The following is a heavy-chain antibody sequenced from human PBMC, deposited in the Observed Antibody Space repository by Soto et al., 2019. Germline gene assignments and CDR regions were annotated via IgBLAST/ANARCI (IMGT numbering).Heavy chain of an antibody. CDR3: ARSKCGGDCYSGMDV. CDR1: GYTYTYRY. V-gene: IGHV1-45*02. J-gene: IGHJ6*02. Sequence: ASVTVSCKASGYTYTYRYLHWVRQAPGQALEWMGWITPFNGNTKYAQKFQDRVTITRDRSMSTAYLEMSSLRSDDTAVYYCARSKCGGDCYSGMDVWGQGTKVTVSS. D-gene: IGHD2-21*02. CDR2: ITPFNGNT.